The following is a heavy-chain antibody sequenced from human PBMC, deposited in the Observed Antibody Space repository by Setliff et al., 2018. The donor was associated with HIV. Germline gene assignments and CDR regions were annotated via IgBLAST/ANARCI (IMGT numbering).Heavy chain of an antibody. D-gene: IGHD2-8*02. V-gene: IGHV1-3*01. CDR3: VRGALLAAFDFDH. J-gene: IGHJ4*01. CDR1: RYTFTRFE. Sequence: ASVKVSCKASRYTFTRFEINWVRQAPGQRLEWMGWINVGKGNTKYSQDLQGRVTITSDTSANTAYMELSNLRSDDTAVYFCVRGALLAAFDFDHWGHGTLVTVSS. CDR2: INVGKGNT.